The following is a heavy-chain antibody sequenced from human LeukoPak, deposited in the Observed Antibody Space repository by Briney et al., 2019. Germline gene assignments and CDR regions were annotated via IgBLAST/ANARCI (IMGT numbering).Heavy chain of an antibody. CDR2: ISSGTSYI. D-gene: IGHD5-12*01. Sequence: GGSLRLSCAASGFTFNTYTMNWVRQAPGKGLEWVSSISSGTSYIYYADSVKGRFTVSRDNAKNSLYLQMNSLRAEDTAVYYCARDRSGYSGYAFFDYWGQGTLVTVSS. V-gene: IGHV3-21*01. CDR1: GFTFNTYT. CDR3: ARDRSGYSGYAFFDY. J-gene: IGHJ4*02.